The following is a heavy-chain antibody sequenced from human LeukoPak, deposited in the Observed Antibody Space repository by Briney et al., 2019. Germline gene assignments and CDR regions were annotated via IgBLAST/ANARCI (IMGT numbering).Heavy chain of an antibody. V-gene: IGHV1-69*04. D-gene: IGHD5-18*01. J-gene: IGHJ4*02. CDR1: GGTFSSYA. CDR3: ARDQGGSGYSYGYY. CDR2: IIPVLGIA. Sequence: SVKVSCKASGGTFSSYAISWVRQAPGQGLEWMGRIIPVLGIANYAQKFQGRVTITADKSTSTAYMELSSLRSEDTAVYYCARDQGGSGYSYGYYWGQGTLVTVSS.